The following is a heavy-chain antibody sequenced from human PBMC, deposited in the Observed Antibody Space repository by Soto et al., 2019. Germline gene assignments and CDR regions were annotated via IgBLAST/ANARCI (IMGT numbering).Heavy chain of an antibody. D-gene: IGHD2-21*02. V-gene: IGHV1-2*02. Sequence: ASVKVSCKASGYNFVAYYMHWVRKAPGQGLEWMGWINPSSGATNFAERFQGRVTMTSDTSISTFYMEIKRLNSDDTAVYFCAKDRKYGDYGYNFDYWGQGTLFTLSS. CDR1: GYNFVAYY. CDR3: AKDRKYGDYGYNFDY. J-gene: IGHJ4*02. CDR2: INPSSGAT.